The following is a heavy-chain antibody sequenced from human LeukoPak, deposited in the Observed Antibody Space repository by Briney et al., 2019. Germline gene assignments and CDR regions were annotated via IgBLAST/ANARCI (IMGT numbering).Heavy chain of an antibody. Sequence: GGPLRLSCVGSGSTFRSYSMNWVRQAPGKGLEWVSSISPSGSSTWHAESVKGRFTISRDNARNSLFLQMNSLRAEDTAVYYCARDFLGESGAGGCWGQGTLVTVSS. CDR2: ISPSGSST. J-gene: IGHJ4*02. V-gene: IGHV3-21*01. D-gene: IGHD3-10*01. CDR3: ARDFLGESGAGGC. CDR1: GSTFRSYS.